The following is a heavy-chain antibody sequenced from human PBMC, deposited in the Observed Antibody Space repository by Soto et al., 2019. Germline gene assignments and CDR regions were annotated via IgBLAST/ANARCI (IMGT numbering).Heavy chain of an antibody. Sequence: GGSLRLSCAASGFTFSDHYMDWVRQAPGKGLEWVGRTRNKANSYTTEYAASVKGRFTISRDDSKNSLYLQMNSLKTEDTAVYYCARDHNREENYYYYMDVWGKGTTVIVSS. CDR1: GFTFSDHY. V-gene: IGHV3-72*01. J-gene: IGHJ6*03. CDR3: ARDHNREENYYYYMDV. CDR2: TRNKANSYTT. D-gene: IGHD1-26*01.